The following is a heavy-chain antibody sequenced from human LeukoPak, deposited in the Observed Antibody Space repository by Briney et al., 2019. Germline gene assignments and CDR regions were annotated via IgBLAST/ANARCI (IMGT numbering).Heavy chain of an antibody. CDR3: ARDPSIAAAGTGWFDP. CDR2: ISAYNGDT. CDR1: GYTFDNHG. Sequence: ASVKVSRKASGYTFDNHGISWVRQAPGQGLEWMGWISAYNGDTNYAQKIQGRVTMTTDTSTSTAYMELRSLRSDDTAVYYCARDPSIAAAGTGWFDPWGQGTLVTVSS. J-gene: IGHJ5*02. D-gene: IGHD6-13*01. V-gene: IGHV1-18*01.